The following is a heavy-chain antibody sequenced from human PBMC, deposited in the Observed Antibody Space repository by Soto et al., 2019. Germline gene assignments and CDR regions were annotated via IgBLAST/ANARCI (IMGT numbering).Heavy chain of an antibody. J-gene: IGHJ4*02. CDR3: ARGQGATIYELDY. CDR2: IYYSGST. V-gene: IGHV4-59*01. D-gene: IGHD5-12*01. CDR1: GGSISSYY. Sequence: QVQLQESGPGLVKPSETLSLTCTVSGGSISSYYWSWILQPPGKGLEWIGYIYYSGSTNYNPSLKSRVTISVDTSKNQFSLKLSSVTAADTAVYYCARGQGATIYELDYWGQGTLVTVSS.